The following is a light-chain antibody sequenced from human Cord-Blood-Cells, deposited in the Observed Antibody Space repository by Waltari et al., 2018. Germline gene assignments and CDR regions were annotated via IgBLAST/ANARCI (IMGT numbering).Light chain of an antibody. Sequence: EIVLTQSPGTLSLSPGERANLSCRASQSVSSSYLAWYQQKPGQAPRLLIYGASSRATVIPDRFSGSGSGTDFTLTISRLEPEDFAVYYCQHETFGQGTKVEIK. CDR2: GAS. V-gene: IGKV3-20*01. CDR1: QSVSSSY. CDR3: QHET. J-gene: IGKJ1*01.